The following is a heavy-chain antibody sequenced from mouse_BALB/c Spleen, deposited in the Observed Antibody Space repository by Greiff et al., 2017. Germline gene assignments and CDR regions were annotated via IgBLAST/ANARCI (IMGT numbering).Heavy chain of an antibody. CDR2: INPSSGYT. D-gene: IGHD2-1*01. CDR1: GYTFTSYT. Sequence: QVQLKQSAAELARPGASVKMSCKASGYTFTSYTMHWVKQRPGQGLEWIGYINPSSGYTEYNQKFKDKTTLTADKSSSTAYMQLSSLTSEDSAVYYCARRNGNYAFDYWGQGTTLTVSS. J-gene: IGHJ2*01. CDR3: ARRNGNYAFDY. V-gene: IGHV1-4*02.